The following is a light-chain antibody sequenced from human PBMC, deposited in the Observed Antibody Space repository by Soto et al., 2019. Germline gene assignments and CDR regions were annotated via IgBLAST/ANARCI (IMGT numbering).Light chain of an antibody. V-gene: IGKV3-11*01. CDR2: DAS. CDR3: YQSSNWLT. CDR1: QSVSSY. Sequence: EIVLTQSPATLSLSPGERATLSCRASQSVSSYLAWYQQHPGQAPRLLIYDASNSATGIPARFSGSGSDTAFTLTISSLEPEDFAVYYWYQSSNWLTFGGGTKVEIK. J-gene: IGKJ4*01.